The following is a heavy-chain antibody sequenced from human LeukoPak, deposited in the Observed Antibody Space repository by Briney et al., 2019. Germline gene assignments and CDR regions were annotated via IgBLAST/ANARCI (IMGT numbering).Heavy chain of an antibody. Sequence: ASVKVSCKASGYTFTSYDINWVRQATGQGHEWMGWMNPNSGNTGYAQKFQGRVTMTRNTSISTAYMELSSLRSEDTAVYYCARGRYDFWSGYSGSDYWGQGTLVTVSS. V-gene: IGHV1-8*01. CDR2: MNPNSGNT. CDR1: GYTFTSYD. CDR3: ARGRYDFWSGYSGSDY. D-gene: IGHD3-3*01. J-gene: IGHJ4*02.